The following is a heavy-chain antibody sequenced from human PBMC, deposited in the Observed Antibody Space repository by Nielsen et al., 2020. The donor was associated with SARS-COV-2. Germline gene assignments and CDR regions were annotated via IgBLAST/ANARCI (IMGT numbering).Heavy chain of an antibody. CDR1: GGSISSYY. CDR3: ARSGIAAEFDP. V-gene: IGHV4-59*01. CDR2: IYYSGST. Sequence: SETLSLTCTASGGSISSYYWSWIRQPPGKGLEWIGYIYYSGSTNYNPSLKSRVTISVDTSKNQFSLKLSSVTAADTAVYYCARSGIAAEFDPWGQGTLVTVSS. J-gene: IGHJ5*02. D-gene: IGHD6-13*01.